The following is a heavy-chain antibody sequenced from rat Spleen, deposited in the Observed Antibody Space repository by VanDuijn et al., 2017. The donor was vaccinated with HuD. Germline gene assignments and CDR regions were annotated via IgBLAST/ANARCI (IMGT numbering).Heavy chain of an antibody. D-gene: IGHD1-2*01. Sequence: EVQLVESGGGLVQPGRSMKLSCAASGLSFSNYDMAWVRQAPTKGLEWVATFSFDGRTTYYRDSVKGRFIISRDNAKNTLYLQMDSLRSEDTATYYCARHRSYYSSYVYAFDYWGQGVMVTVSS. V-gene: IGHV5-25*01. CDR3: ARHRSYYSSYVYAFDY. CDR2: FSFDGRTT. J-gene: IGHJ2*01. CDR1: GLSFSNYD.